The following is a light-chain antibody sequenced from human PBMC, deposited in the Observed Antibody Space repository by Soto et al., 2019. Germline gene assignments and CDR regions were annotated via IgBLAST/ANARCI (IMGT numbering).Light chain of an antibody. V-gene: IGLV1-44*01. CDR1: SSKIGSNT. CDR3: AAWDDSLNGPV. J-gene: IGLJ2*01. CDR2: IDI. Sequence: QSVLTQPPSASGTPGQRVTISCSGGSSKIGSNTVNWYQQLPGTAPKLFIYIDIQRPSGVPDRFTGSKAGTSASLAIDGLQSDDEADYYCAAWDDSLNGPVFGGGTKLTVL.